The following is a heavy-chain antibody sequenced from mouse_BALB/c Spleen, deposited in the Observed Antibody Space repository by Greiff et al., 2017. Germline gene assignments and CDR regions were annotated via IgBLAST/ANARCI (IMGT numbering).Heavy chain of an antibody. CDR1: GFSLTSYG. D-gene: IGHD3-1*01. V-gene: IGHV2-2*02. Sequence: VQLQQSGPGLVQPSQSLSITCTVSGFSLTSYGVHWVRQSPGKGLEWLGVIWSGGSTDYNAAFISRLSISKDNSKSQVFFKMNSLQANDTAIYYCARISGYGPLDYWGQGTTLTVSS. J-gene: IGHJ2*01. CDR2: IWSGGST. CDR3: ARISGYGPLDY.